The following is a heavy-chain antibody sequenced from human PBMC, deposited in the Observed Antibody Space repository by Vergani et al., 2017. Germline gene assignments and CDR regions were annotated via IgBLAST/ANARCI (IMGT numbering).Heavy chain of an antibody. CDR3: AGDRKHEYDSGGFYGFDP. D-gene: IGHD3-22*01. V-gene: IGHV1-69*15. Sequence: QVQLVQSGAEVKKPGSSVKVSCKTSGGSISNSGFSWVRQAPGQGLEWMGRVIPMFATTDYAPKFQGRFTITADESAKTVYMELRSLRSEDTAMYYCAGDRKHEYDSGGFYGFDPWGQGTLVTVSS. CDR2: VIPMFATT. J-gene: IGHJ5*02. CDR1: GGSISNSG.